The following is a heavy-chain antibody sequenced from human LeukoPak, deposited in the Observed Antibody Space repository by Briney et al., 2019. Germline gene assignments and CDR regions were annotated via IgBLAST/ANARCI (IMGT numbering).Heavy chain of an antibody. CDR1: GGSISSSSYY. D-gene: IGHD2-15*01. CDR3: ARVHSYYFDY. Sequence: SETLSLTCTVSGGSISSSSYYWGWIRQPPGKGLVWIGSIYYSGSTYYNPSLKSRVTISVDTSKNQFSLKLSSVTAADTAVYYCARVHSYYFDYWGQGTLVTVSS. J-gene: IGHJ4*02. V-gene: IGHV4-39*01. CDR2: IYYSGST.